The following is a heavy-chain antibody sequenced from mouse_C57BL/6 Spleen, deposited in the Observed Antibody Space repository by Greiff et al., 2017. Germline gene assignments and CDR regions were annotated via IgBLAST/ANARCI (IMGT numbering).Heavy chain of an antibody. J-gene: IGHJ2*01. CDR1: GYSFTGYY. Sequence: EVQLQQSGPELVKPGASVKISCKASGYSFTGYYMNWVKQSPEKSLEWIGEINPSTGGTTYNQKFKAKATLTVDKSSSTAYMQLKSLTSEDSAVYYCARRGDGGDYWGQGTTLTVSS. CDR3: ARRGDGGDY. D-gene: IGHD1-2*01. V-gene: IGHV1-42*01. CDR2: INPSTGGT.